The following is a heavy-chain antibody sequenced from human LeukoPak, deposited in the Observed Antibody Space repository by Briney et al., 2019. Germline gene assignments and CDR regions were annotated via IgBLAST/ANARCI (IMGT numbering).Heavy chain of an antibody. CDR3: ARDPLEDDCWSAEGQTQYYYYYYGMDV. J-gene: IGHJ6*02. D-gene: IGHD3-3*01. Sequence: ASVKVSCKASGYTFTSYYMHWVRQAPGQGLEWMGIINPSGGSTNYAQKFQGRVTMTRDTSTSTVYMELSSLRSEDTAVYYCARDPLEDDCWSAEGQTQYYYYYYGMDVWGQGTTVTVSS. V-gene: IGHV1-46*01. CDR1: GYTFTSYY. CDR2: INPSGGST.